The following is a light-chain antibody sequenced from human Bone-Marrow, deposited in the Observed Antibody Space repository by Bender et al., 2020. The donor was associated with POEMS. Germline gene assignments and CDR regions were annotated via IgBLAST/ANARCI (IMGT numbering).Light chain of an antibody. V-gene: IGLV3-25*03. Sequence: SYELTQPPSVSVSPGQTARISCSGDELPNQYAFWYQQKPRQAPVLVIYKDTERPSGIPERFSGSNSGATATLTISGVQAEDEADYYCQSTDRSRNSVFFGGGTKLTVL. CDR3: QSTDRSRNSVF. CDR1: ELPNQY. CDR2: KDT. J-gene: IGLJ2*01.